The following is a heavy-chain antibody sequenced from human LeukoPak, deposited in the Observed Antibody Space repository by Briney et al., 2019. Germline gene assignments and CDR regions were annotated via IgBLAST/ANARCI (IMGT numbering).Heavy chain of an antibody. D-gene: IGHD3-22*01. CDR3: AKSYDSSGFDY. CDR1: GFTFSSYA. Sequence: PGGSLRLSCSASGFTFSSYAMHWVRQAPGKGLEWVAVISYDGSNKYYADSVKGRFTISRDNSKNTLYLQMNSLRAEDTAVYYCAKSYDSSGFDYWGQGTLVTVSS. J-gene: IGHJ4*02. CDR2: ISYDGSNK. V-gene: IGHV3-30*18.